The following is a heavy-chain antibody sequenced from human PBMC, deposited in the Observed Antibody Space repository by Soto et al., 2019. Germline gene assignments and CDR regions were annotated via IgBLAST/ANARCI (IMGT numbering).Heavy chain of an antibody. J-gene: IGHJ3*02. V-gene: IGHV3-7*01. Sequence: WMYWVRQAPGKGLEWVANIKEDGSEKNYVDSVRGRFTISRDNAKNSLYLQMNSLRAEDTAVYYCARGARIWGQGTMVTVSS. CDR3: ARGARI. CDR1: W. CDR2: IKEDGSEK.